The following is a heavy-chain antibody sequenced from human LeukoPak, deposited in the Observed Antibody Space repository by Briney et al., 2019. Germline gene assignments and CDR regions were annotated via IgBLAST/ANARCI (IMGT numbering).Heavy chain of an antibody. J-gene: IGHJ4*02. CDR1: GGSIGSYY. CDR3: ARRGVSEVYFDY. D-gene: IGHD3-16*01. V-gene: IGHV4-59*08. CDR2: IYYTGST. Sequence: SETLSLTCSVSGGSIGSYYWSWIRQPPGKGLEWIGYIYYTGSTNYNPSLKSRVTISLDTSKNQFSLKLSSVTAADTAVHYCARRGVSEVYFDYWGQGTLVTVSS.